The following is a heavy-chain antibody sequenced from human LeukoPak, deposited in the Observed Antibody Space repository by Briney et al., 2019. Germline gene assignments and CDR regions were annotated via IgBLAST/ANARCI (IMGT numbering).Heavy chain of an antibody. D-gene: IGHD2-8*01. CDR1: GGSFSGYY. CDR2: INHSGST. J-gene: IGHJ4*02. CDR3: AREPLNWNGECYNQGFDY. V-gene: IGHV4-34*01. Sequence: KPSETLSLTCAVYGGSFSGYYWSGIRQPPGKGLEWIGEINHSGSTNYNPSLKSRVTISVDTSKNQFSLKLSSVTAADTAVYYCAREPLNWNGECYNQGFDYWGQGTLVTVSS.